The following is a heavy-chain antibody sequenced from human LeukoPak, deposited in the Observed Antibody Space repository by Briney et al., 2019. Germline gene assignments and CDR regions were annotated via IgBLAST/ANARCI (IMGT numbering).Heavy chain of an antibody. J-gene: IGHJ4*02. CDR1: GGSISSYY. V-gene: IGHV4-59*01. D-gene: IGHD2-15*01. Sequence: SETLSLTCTVSGGSISSYYWTWIRQPPGKGLEWIGYIYYNGNTNYNPSLKSRVAISVDTSENQFSLRLSSVTAADTAMYYCARASGFLLYYFDSWGQGTLVTVSS. CDR2: IYYNGNT. CDR3: ARASGFLLYYFDS.